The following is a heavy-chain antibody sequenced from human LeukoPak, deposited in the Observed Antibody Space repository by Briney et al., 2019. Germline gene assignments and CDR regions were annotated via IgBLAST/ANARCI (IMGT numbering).Heavy chain of an antibody. CDR1: GGSFSGYY. V-gene: IGHV4-34*01. D-gene: IGHD5-18*01. CDR2: INHSGST. J-gene: IGHJ3*02. Sequence: SETLSLTCAVYGGSFSGYYWSWIRQPPGKGLEWIGEINHSGSTNYNPSLKSRVTILVDTSKNQFSLKLSSVTAADTAVYYCARGGDTAVILQAFDIWGQGTMVTVSS. CDR3: ARGGDTAVILQAFDI.